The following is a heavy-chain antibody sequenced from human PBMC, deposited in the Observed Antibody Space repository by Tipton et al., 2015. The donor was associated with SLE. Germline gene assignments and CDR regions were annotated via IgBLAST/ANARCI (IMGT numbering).Heavy chain of an antibody. D-gene: IGHD3-3*01. CDR1: GYTFTSYG. CDR3: AMRVVSLYYYGMDV. CDR2: ISAYNGNT. V-gene: IGHV1-18*01. Sequence: QSGPEVKKPGASVKVSCKASGYTFTSYGISWVRQAPGQGLEWMGWISAYNGNTNYAQKLQGRVTMTTDTSTSTAYMELRSLRSGDTAVYYCAMRVVSLYYYGMDVWGQGTTVTVSS. J-gene: IGHJ6*02.